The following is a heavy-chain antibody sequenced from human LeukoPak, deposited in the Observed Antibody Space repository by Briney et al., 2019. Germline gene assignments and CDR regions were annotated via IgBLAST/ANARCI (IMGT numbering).Heavy chain of an antibody. V-gene: IGHV4-39*07. CDR1: GGSISSSSYY. CDR2: IYYSGST. J-gene: IGHJ4*02. Sequence: PSETLSLTCTVSGGSISSSSYYWGWIRQPPGKGLEWIGSIYYSGSTYYNPSLKSRVTISVDTSKNQFSLKLSSVTAADTAVYYCARAGSTMIDYWGQGTLVTVSS. CDR3: ARAGSTMIDY.